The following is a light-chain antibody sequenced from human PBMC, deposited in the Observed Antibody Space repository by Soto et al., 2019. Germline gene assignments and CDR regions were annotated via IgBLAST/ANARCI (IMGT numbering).Light chain of an antibody. CDR3: SSYTSSSTYV. Sequence: QSVLTQPASVSGSPGQSITISCTGTSSDVGGYNYVSWYQQHPGKAPKLMIYEVSNRPSGVSNRFSGSKSGNTASLTISGLQAEDEDDYYCSSYTSSSTYVFGTVTRSPS. J-gene: IGLJ1*01. CDR2: EVS. CDR1: SSDVGGYNY. V-gene: IGLV2-14*01.